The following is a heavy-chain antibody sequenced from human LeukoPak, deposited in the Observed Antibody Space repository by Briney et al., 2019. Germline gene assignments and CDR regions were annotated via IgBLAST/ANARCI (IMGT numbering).Heavy chain of an antibody. Sequence: GGSLRLSCAASGFTFSNDNMNLVRQAPGKGLEWVSSISSTSTYIYYADSVKGRFTISRDNAKNSLYLQRNSLRAEDTAVYFCARDVGHRGGWYVGGYWGQGTLVTVSS. CDR2: ISSTSTYI. J-gene: IGHJ4*02. CDR3: ARDVGHRGGWYVGGY. V-gene: IGHV3-21*01. D-gene: IGHD6-19*01. CDR1: GFTFSNDN.